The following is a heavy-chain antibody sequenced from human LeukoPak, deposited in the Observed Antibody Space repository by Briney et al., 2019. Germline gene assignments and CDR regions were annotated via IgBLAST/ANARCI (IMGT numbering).Heavy chain of an antibody. V-gene: IGHV3-30*18. D-gene: IGHD2-15*01. CDR3: AKSDLGHRSRQVGHFDY. CDR2: ISYDGSNK. J-gene: IGHJ4*02. CDR1: GFTFSTYG. Sequence: GGSLRLSCAASGFTFSTYGMHWVRQAPGKGLEWVAVISYDGSNKYYADSVKGRFTISRDNSKTTLYLQMNSLRAEDTAVYYCAKSDLGHRSRQVGHFDYWGQGTLVTVSS.